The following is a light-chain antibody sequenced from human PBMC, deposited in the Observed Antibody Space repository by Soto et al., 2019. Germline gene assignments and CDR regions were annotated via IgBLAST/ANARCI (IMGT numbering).Light chain of an antibody. V-gene: IGKV1-12*01. CDR2: ATS. Sequence: DTQMTQSPSSVSAAVGDTVTITCRPSQGISVWLAWYQLRPGQAPKLLIYATSRVHGVPSRFAGRGSETDFTLTINNLQPEDSAMYYCQQGNSFPWTFGQGTKVDIK. J-gene: IGKJ1*01. CDR3: QQGNSFPWT. CDR1: QGISVW.